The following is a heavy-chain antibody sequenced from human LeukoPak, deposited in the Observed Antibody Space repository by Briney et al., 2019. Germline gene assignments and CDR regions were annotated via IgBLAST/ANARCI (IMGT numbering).Heavy chain of an antibody. CDR2: INSDGSST. D-gene: IGHD2-8*01. Sequence: GGSLRLSCAASGFTVSSYWMHWVRQAPGKGLVWASRINSDGSSTSYADSVKGRFTISRDNAKNTLYLQMNSLRAEVTAVYYCARGNVVSPPDYWGQGTLVTVSS. J-gene: IGHJ4*02. V-gene: IGHV3-74*01. CDR1: GFTVSSYW. CDR3: ARGNVVSPPDY.